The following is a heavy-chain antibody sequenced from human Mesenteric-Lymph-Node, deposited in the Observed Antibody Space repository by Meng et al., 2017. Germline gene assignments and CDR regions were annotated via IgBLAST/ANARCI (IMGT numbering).Heavy chain of an antibody. V-gene: IGHV3-48*03. CDR2: ISSSDSTT. CDR3: ALDPPDDEYLGDRGY. Sequence: GESLKISCAASGFTFSSYEMIWVRQAPGKGLEWVSYISSSDSTTHYADSVKGRFTVSRDNAKNSLYLEMNNLRAEDTAVYYCALDPPDDEYLGDRGYWGQGTSVTVSS. D-gene: IGHD2-21*01. CDR1: GFTFSSYE. J-gene: IGHJ4*02.